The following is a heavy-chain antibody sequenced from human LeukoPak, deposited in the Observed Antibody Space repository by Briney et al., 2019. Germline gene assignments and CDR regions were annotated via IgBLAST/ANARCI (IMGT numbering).Heavy chain of an antibody. CDR2: ISSSSSYI. D-gene: IGHD3-10*01. Sequence: GGSLRLSCAASGFTFSSYSMNWVRQVPGKGLEWVSSISSSSSYIYYADSVKGRFTISRDNAKNSLYLQMNSLRAEDTAVYYCARDTGFGELFNYYYYYYGMDVWGQGTTVTVSS. CDR3: ARDTGFGELFNYYYYYYGMDV. V-gene: IGHV3-21*01. CDR1: GFTFSSYS. J-gene: IGHJ6*02.